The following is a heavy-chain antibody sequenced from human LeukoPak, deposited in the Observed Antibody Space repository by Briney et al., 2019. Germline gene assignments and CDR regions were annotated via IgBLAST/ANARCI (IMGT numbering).Heavy chain of an antibody. CDR1: DYSISSGYY. CDR2: IYHSGST. D-gene: IGHD2-21*01. J-gene: IGHJ5*02. Sequence: SETLSLTCTVSDYSISSGYYWGWIRQPPGKGLEWIGSIYHSGSTYYNPSLKSRVTISVDTSKNQFSLKLSSVTAADTAVYYCARRFPSWFDPWGQGTLVTVSS. V-gene: IGHV4-38-2*02. CDR3: ARRFPSWFDP.